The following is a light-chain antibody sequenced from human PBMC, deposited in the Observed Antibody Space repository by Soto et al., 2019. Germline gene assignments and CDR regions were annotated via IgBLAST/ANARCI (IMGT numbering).Light chain of an antibody. V-gene: IGLV1-40*01. CDR3: QSYDSSLSGWV. CDR1: SSNIGAGYD. J-gene: IGLJ3*02. CDR2: GNS. Sequence: QSVLTQPPSVSGAPGQRVTISCPGSSSNIGAGYDVHWYQQLPGTAPKLLIHGNSNRPSGVPDRFSGSKSGTSASLAITGLQAEDEADYYCQSYDSSLSGWVFGGGTTLTVL.